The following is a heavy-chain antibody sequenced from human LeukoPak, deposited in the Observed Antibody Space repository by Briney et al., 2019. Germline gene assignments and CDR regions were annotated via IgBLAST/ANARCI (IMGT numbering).Heavy chain of an antibody. Sequence: ASVKVSCKASGYTVTGYYMHWVRQAPGQGLEWMGRINPNSGGTNYAQKFQGRVTMTRDTSISTAYMELSRLRSDDTAVYYCARQRKYCSSTSCNNWFDPWGQGTLVTVSS. CDR3: ARQRKYCSSTSCNNWFDP. CDR1: GYTVTGYY. CDR2: INPNSGGT. V-gene: IGHV1-2*06. D-gene: IGHD2-2*01. J-gene: IGHJ5*02.